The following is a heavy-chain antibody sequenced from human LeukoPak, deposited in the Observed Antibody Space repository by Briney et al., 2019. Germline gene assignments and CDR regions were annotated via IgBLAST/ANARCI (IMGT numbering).Heavy chain of an antibody. D-gene: IGHD1-26*01. CDR1: GFTFSSYA. J-gene: IGHJ4*02. V-gene: IGHV3-23*01. Sequence: GGSLRLSCAASGFTFSSYAMSWVRQAPGKGLEWVSATRGSGGSTYYVDSVKGRFTISRDNSKNMLYLQMNSLRAEDTAVYYCAMLGELLSSDYWGQGTLVTVSS. CDR3: AMLGELLSSDY. CDR2: TRGSGGST.